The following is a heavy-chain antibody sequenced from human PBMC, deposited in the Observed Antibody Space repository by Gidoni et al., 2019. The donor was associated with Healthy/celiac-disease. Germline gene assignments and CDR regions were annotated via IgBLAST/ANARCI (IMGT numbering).Heavy chain of an antibody. J-gene: IGHJ5*02. CDR1: GGSISSGDYY. CDR2: IYYSGST. V-gene: IGHV4-30-4*01. CDR3: ARELAVAGQGGWFDP. D-gene: IGHD6-19*01. Sequence: PSQTLSLTCTVSGGSISSGDYYWSWIRQPPGKGLEWIGYIYYSGSTYYNPSLKSRVTISVDTSKNQFSLKLSSVTAADTAVYYCARELAVAGQGGWFDPWGQGTLVTVSS.